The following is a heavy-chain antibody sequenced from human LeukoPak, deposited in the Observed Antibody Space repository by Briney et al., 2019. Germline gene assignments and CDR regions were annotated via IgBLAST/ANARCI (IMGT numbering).Heavy chain of an antibody. CDR1: GGSISSYY. D-gene: IGHD3-9*01. Sequence: SETLSLTCTVSGGSISSYYWSWIRQPPGKGLEWIGYIYYRGSTNYNPSLKSRVTISVDTSKNQFSLKLSSVTDADTAVYYCARDTPYYDILTGYYREANYYYGMDVWGKGTTVTVSS. CDR2: IYYRGST. J-gene: IGHJ6*04. CDR3: ARDTPYYDILTGYYREANYYYGMDV. V-gene: IGHV4-59*01.